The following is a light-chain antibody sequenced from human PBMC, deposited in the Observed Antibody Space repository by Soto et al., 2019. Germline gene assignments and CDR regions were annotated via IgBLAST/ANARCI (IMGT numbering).Light chain of an antibody. J-gene: IGKJ5*01. CDR2: GAS. Sequence: SCMASQSVSSSYIAWYQQRPGQTPSLLIYGASTRATGIPDRFSGSGSGTHFTLTISRLEPGDFAVYYCQHFGGTTFTFGQGTRREI. V-gene: IGKV3-20*01. CDR3: QHFGGTTFT. CDR1: QSVSSSY.